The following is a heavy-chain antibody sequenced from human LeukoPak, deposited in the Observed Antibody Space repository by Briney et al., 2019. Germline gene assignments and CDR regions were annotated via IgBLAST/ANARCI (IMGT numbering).Heavy chain of an antibody. CDR3: ARTTAARWELLGAFDI. Sequence: GGSLRLSCAASGFTFSTYNMNWVRQAPGKGLEWVSSISGSSSYIYYADSVKGRFSISRDNAKNSLYLQMNSLRAEDTAVYYCARTTAARWELLGAFDIWGQGTMVTVSS. D-gene: IGHD1-26*01. V-gene: IGHV3-21*01. CDR2: ISGSSSYI. J-gene: IGHJ3*02. CDR1: GFTFSTYN.